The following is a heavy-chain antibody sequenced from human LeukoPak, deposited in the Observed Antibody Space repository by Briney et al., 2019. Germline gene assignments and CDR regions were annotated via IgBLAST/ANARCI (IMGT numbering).Heavy chain of an antibody. V-gene: IGHV3-30*02. CDR2: IRYDGSNK. Sequence: PGGSLRLSCAASGFTFSSYGMHWVRQAPGKGLEWVAFIRYDGSNKYYADSVKGRFTISRDNAKNSLYLQMNSLRAEDTAVYYCARTFYQLLYWYYYYYMDVWGKGTTVTVSS. J-gene: IGHJ6*03. D-gene: IGHD2-2*02. CDR1: GFTFSSYG. CDR3: ARTFYQLLYWYYYYYMDV.